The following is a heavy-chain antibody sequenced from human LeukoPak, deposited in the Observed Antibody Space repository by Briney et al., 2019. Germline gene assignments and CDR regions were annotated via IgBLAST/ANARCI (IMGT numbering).Heavy chain of an antibody. V-gene: IGHV1-2*02. CDR3: ARDRVSSRNADYFDY. CDR1: GYSFTGYY. Sequence: ASVKVSCKASGYSFTGYYLHWLRQDPRQGLEWMGWINPHNGATNYAQKFQDRVAMTRDTSIRTAYMELNSLTSEDTAVYFCARDRVSSRNADYFDYWGQGSLVTVSS. J-gene: IGHJ4*02. D-gene: IGHD6-6*01. CDR2: INPHNGAT.